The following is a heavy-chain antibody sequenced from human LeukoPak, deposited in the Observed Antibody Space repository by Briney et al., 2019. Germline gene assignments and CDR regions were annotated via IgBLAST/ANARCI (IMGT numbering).Heavy chain of an antibody. CDR3: ARGWASNSYYFQH. D-gene: IGHD2-2*01. CDR2: ITGSGDYS. J-gene: IGHJ1*01. Sequence: GGSLRLSCAASGFTFNTYAVSWVRQAPGKGLEWVSTITGSGDYSYYADSVRGWFTISRDNSKNTLYLQMNSLRVEDTALYYCARGWASNSYYFQHWGQGTLVTVSS. CDR1: GFTFNTYA. V-gene: IGHV3-23*01.